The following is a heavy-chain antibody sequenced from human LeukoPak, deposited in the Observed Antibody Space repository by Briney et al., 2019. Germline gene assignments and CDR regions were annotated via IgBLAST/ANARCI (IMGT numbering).Heavy chain of an antibody. V-gene: IGHV4-59*01. Sequence: SQTLSLTCTVSGGSISSYYWSWIRQPPGKGLEWIGYIYYSGSTNYNPSLKSRVTISVDTSKNQFSLKLSSVTAADTAVYYCARDHQTDDAFDIWGQGTMVTVSS. CDR1: GGSISSYY. CDR3: ARDHQTDDAFDI. J-gene: IGHJ3*02. D-gene: IGHD1-14*01. CDR2: IYYSGST.